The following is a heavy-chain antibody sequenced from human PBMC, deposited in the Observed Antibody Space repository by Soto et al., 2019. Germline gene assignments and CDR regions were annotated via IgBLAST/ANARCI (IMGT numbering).Heavy chain of an antibody. CDR1: GYTLTELS. CDR3: ATGRGLGLRLGELSPPPSDYGDYRYLFSKDY. CDR2: FDPEDGET. V-gene: IGHV1-24*01. Sequence: ASVKVSCKVSGYTLTELSMHWVRQAPGKGLEWMGGFDPEDGETIYAQKFQGRVTMTEGTSTDTAYMELSSVRSEDTAVYYCATGRGLGLRLGELSPPPSDYGDYRYLFSKDYWGQGTLVTVSS. J-gene: IGHJ4*02. D-gene: IGHD3-16*02.